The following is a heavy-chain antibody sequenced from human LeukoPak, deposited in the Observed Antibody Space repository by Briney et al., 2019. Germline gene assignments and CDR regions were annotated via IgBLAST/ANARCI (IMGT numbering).Heavy chain of an antibody. CDR2: GDYSGST. Sequence: PSETLSLTCTISGGFISAYYWTWIRQPPGKGLEWIGYGDYSGSTNYNPSFKSRVTISVDTSKNQFSLKLSSVAAADTAVYYCARQIAAAQRPFDYWGQGIMVTVSS. CDR3: ARQIAAAQRPFDY. J-gene: IGHJ4*02. V-gene: IGHV4-59*08. D-gene: IGHD6-13*01. CDR1: GGFISAYY.